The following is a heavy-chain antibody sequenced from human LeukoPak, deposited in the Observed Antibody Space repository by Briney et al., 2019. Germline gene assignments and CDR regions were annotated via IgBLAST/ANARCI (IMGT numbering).Heavy chain of an antibody. CDR2: IYYTGST. Sequence: TSETLSLTCTVSGGSISSSSFYWAWIRQPPGQGLEWIGGIYYTGSTYYNPSLKSRVTISVDTSKNQFSLKLSSVTAADTDTAVYYCARAEELLAGTFDYWGQGTLVTVCS. CDR1: GGSISSSSFY. J-gene: IGHJ4*02. D-gene: IGHD1-14*01. CDR3: ARAEELLAGTFDY. V-gene: IGHV4-39*07.